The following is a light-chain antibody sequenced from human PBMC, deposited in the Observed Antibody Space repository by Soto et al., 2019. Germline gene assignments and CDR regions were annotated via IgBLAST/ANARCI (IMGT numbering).Light chain of an antibody. CDR3: QQYYDWPLT. J-gene: IGKJ4*01. Sequence: EIVMTQSPATLSVSPGARATLFCRASQGVNPYLAWYQQKPGQAPRLISYGPSTRATGIPARFSGSGSGTEFTLTISSLQSEDFAVYYCQQYYDWPLTFGGGTKVEVK. CDR2: GPS. V-gene: IGKV3-15*01. CDR1: QGVNPY.